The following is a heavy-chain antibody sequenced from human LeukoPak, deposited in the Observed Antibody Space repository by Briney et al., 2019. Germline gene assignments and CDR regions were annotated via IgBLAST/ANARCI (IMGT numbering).Heavy chain of an antibody. CDR3: ARGGGYYDFWSGYHQGRYFDY. V-gene: IGHV3-64*01. CDR1: GVTFSSYA. CDR2: ISSNGGST. J-gene: IGHJ4*02. Sequence: GGSLRLSCAASGVTFSSYAMHWVRQAPGKGLEYVSAISSNGGSTYYANSVKGRFTISRDNSKSTLYLQMGSLRAEDMAVYYCARGGGYYDFWSGYHQGRYFDYWGQGTLVTVSS. D-gene: IGHD3-3*01.